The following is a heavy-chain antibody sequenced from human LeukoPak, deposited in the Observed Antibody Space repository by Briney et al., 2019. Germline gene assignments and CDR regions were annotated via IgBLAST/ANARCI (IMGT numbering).Heavy chain of an antibody. J-gene: IGHJ4*02. CDR2: IIPTFGTA. D-gene: IGHD3-9*01. CDR3: ARDPLRYFEPAGYFDY. V-gene: IGHV1-69*19. CDR1: GGTFSSYA. Sequence: SVKVSCKASGGTFSSYAISWVRQAPGQGLEWMGGIIPTFGTANYAQKFQGRVTITADESTSTAYMELSSLRSEDTAVYYCARDPLRYFEPAGYFDYWGQGTLVTVSS.